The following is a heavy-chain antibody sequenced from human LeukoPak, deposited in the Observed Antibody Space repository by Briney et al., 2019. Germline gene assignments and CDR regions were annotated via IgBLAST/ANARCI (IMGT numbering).Heavy chain of an antibody. CDR1: GGSISSHY. CDR2: IYYSGST. J-gene: IGHJ6*03. CDR3: AGGTGPHYYYYMDV. D-gene: IGHD1-1*01. V-gene: IGHV4-59*11. Sequence: PSETLSLTCTVSGGSISSHYWSWIRQPPGKGLEWIGYIYYSGSTNYNPSLKSRVTISVDTSKNQFSPKLSSVTAADTAVYYCAGGTGPHYYYYMDVWGKGTTVTVSS.